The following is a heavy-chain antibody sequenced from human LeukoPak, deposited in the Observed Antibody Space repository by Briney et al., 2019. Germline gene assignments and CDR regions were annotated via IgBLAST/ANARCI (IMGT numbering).Heavy chain of an antibody. CDR1: GYTFTSYD. Sequence: ASVKVSCKASGYTFTSYDINWVRQATGQGLEWMGWMNPNSGNTGYAQKFQGRVTMTEDTSTDTAYMELSSLRSEDTAVYYCATGYGKVAARPLPLDAWGQGTLVTVSS. CDR2: MNPNSGNT. J-gene: IGHJ5*02. CDR3: ATGYGKVAARPLPLDA. V-gene: IGHV1-8*01. D-gene: IGHD6-6*01.